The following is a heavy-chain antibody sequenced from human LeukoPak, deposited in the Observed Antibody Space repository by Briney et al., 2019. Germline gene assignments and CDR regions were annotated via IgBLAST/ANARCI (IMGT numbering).Heavy chain of an antibody. CDR2: IYHSGST. Sequence: PSETLSLTCTVSGGSISSSSYYWGWIRQPPGKGLEWIGSIYHSGSTYYNPSLKSRVTISVDTSKNQFSLKLSSVTAADTAVYYCARGPLTMTRGFDPWGQGTLVTVSS. V-gene: IGHV4-39*07. CDR1: GGSISSSSYY. D-gene: IGHD4-17*01. CDR3: ARGPLTMTRGFDP. J-gene: IGHJ5*02.